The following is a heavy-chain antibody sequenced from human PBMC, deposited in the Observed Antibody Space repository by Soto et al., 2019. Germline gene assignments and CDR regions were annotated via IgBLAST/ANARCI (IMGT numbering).Heavy chain of an antibody. V-gene: IGHV1-3*01. Sequence: QVQLVQSGAEVKKPGASVKVSCKASGYTFTSYAMHWVRQAPGQRLEWMGWINAGNGNTKYSQKFQGRVTITRDTSASTAYMELSSLRSEDTAVYYCARDGGTIFGVVHWFDPWGQGTLVTVSS. CDR2: INAGNGNT. D-gene: IGHD3-3*01. CDR1: GYTFTSYA. CDR3: ARDGGTIFGVVHWFDP. J-gene: IGHJ5*02.